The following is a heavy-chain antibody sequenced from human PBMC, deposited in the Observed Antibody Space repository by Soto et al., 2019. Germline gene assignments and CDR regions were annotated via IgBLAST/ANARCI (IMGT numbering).Heavy chain of an antibody. CDR3: AKNGQPPYYYYGLDV. CDR2: ISGYNGDT. CDR1: GYTFTRYG. D-gene: IGHD2-8*01. Sequence: GASVKVSCKASGYTFTRYGISWVRQAPGQGLEWMGWISGYNGDTNYAQKFHDRVSMTIDTSTGTAYMELRSLTSDDTAIYYCAKNGQPPYYYYGLDVWGQGTKVTVSS. J-gene: IGHJ6*02. V-gene: IGHV1-18*01.